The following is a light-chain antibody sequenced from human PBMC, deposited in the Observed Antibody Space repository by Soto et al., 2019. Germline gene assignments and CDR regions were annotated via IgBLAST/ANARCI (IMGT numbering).Light chain of an antibody. J-gene: IGLJ2*01. Sequence: QSVLTQPPSVSGAPGQRVTISCTGRSSNIRAGYDVHWYQQLPGTAPKLLIYGNSNRPSGVPDRFSGSKSGTSASLAITGLQAEDEAEYYCQSYDSSLSGYVVFGGGTKLTVL. CDR2: GNS. CDR3: QSYDSSLSGYVV. V-gene: IGLV1-40*01. CDR1: SSNIRAGYD.